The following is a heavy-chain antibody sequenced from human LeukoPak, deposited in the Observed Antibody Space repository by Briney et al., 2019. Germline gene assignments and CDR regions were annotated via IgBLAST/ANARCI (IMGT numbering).Heavy chain of an antibody. V-gene: IGHV3-21*01. D-gene: IGHD6-13*01. CDR1: GFTFSSYS. J-gene: IGHJ3*02. CDR3: ARDRHSSTYDAFDI. Sequence: GGSLRLSCAASGFTFSSYSMNWVRQAPGKGLEWVSSTSSSSSYIYYADSVKGRFTLSRDNAKNSLYLQINSLRAEDTAVYYCARDRHSSTYDAFDIWGQGTMVTVSS. CDR2: TSSSSSYI.